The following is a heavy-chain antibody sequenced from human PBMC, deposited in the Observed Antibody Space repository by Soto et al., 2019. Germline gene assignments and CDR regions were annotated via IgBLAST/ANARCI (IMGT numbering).Heavy chain of an antibody. J-gene: IGHJ1*01. Sequence: ETLSLTCPVSGGSISSSSYYGGWIRQPPGKGLEWIGSIYYSGSTYYNPSLKSRVTISVDTSKNQFSLKLSSVTAADTAVYYCARGYASSGYYYSEYFQHWGQGTLVTVYS. V-gene: IGHV4-39*01. CDR1: GGSISSSSYY. D-gene: IGHD3-22*01. CDR2: IYYSGST. CDR3: ARGYASSGYYYSEYFQH.